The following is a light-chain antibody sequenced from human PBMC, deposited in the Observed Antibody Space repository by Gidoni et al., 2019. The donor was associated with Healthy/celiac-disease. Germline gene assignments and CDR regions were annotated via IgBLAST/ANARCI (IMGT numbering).Light chain of an antibody. V-gene: IGLV3-1*01. J-gene: IGLJ2*01. CDR1: KLGDKY. CDR2: QDS. Sequence: YELTQPPAVTVSPGQTAIITCSGDKLGDKYACWYQQKPGQSPVLVIYQDSKRPSGIPERFSGSNSGNTATLTISGTQAMDEADYYCQAWDSSTVVFGGGTKLTVL. CDR3: QAWDSSTVV.